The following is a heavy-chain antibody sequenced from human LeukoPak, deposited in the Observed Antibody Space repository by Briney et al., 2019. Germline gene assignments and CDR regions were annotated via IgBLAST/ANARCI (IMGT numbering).Heavy chain of an antibody. CDR2: IKEDGSEK. D-gene: IGHD3-16*01. CDR3: ARDAMRGGDFDY. CDR1: GFTFSRYY. J-gene: IGHJ4*02. V-gene: IGHV3-7*01. Sequence: PGGSLRLSCAASGFTFSRYYMGWVRQAPGKGLEWVANIKEDGSEKYFVDSVKGRFTISRDNAKNSMYLQMNSLIVEDTAVYYCARDAMRGGDFDYWGRGTLVTVSS.